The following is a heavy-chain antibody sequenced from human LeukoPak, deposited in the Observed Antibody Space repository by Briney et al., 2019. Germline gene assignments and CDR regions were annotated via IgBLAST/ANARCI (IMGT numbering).Heavy chain of an antibody. CDR3: AKDSITGTTLYAFDI. CDR2: ISWNSGSI. Sequence: GGSLRLSCAASGFTFDDYAMHWVRQAPGKGLEWVSGISWNSGSIDYADSVKGRFTIFRDNAKNSLYLQMNSLRAEDTALYYCAKDSITGTTLYAFDIWGQGTMVTVSS. V-gene: IGHV3-9*01. J-gene: IGHJ3*02. CDR1: GFTFDDYA. D-gene: IGHD1-7*01.